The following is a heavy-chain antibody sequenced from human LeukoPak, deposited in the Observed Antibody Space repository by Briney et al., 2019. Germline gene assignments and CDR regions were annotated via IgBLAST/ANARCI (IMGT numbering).Heavy chain of an antibody. J-gene: IGHJ4*02. V-gene: IGHV1-46*03. D-gene: IGHD2-21*02. Sequence: ASVKISCKASGYTFTSYYMHWVRHAPGQGLERMGLINPSGGSTNYAQKFQGRVTVTSDTSTSTVYMELSSLKSEDTAVYYCASPGLGFCGGDCLHYWGQGTLVTVSS. CDR3: ASPGLGFCGGDCLHY. CDR2: INPSGGST. CDR1: GYTFTSYY.